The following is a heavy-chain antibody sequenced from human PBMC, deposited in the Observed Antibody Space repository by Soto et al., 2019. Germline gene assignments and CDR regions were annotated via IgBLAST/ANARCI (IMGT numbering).Heavy chain of an antibody. CDR2: ISGSGGNT. CDR1: GFTFSTYV. J-gene: IGHJ4*02. CDR3: AKDLTWIAVNNAY. V-gene: IGHV3-23*01. Sequence: SGGSLRLSCAASGFTFSTYVMTWVRQAPGKGLEWVSAISGSGGNTYYADSVKGRFTLSRDNSKNTLYLQMNSLRAEDTAVYYCAKDLTWIAVNNAYWGQGTLVTVSS. D-gene: IGHD6-19*01.